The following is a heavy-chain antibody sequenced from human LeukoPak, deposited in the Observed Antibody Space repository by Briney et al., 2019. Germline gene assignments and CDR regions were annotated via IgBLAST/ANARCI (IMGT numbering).Heavy chain of an antibody. J-gene: IGHJ4*02. CDR1: GFTVSDTY. CDR3: AGATKWLAHDF. CDR2: IFDAGRT. V-gene: IGHV3-53*01. Sequence: PGGSLRLSCAASGFTVSDTYMSWLRQAAGKGWEWVSTIFDAGRTIYGDSVKGRFTVSRDTYKNTLFLQMKSLRADDTAVYYCAGATKWLAHDFWGQGTLVTVSS. D-gene: IGHD6-19*01.